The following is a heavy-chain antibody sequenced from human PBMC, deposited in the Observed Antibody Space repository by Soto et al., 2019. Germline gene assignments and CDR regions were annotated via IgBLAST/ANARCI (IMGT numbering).Heavy chain of an antibody. Sequence: VGSLRLSCAASGCTISGYLMHRVRQAPGRRLVWVSHINSSSSTMGYADSVKGRFTISRDNAKNSLYLQMNSLRAEDTAVYYCARDVVDSSGWFAQDDAFDIWGQGTMVTVSS. CDR3: ARDVVDSSGWFAQDDAFDI. D-gene: IGHD6-19*01. J-gene: IGHJ3*02. CDR2: INSSSSTM. V-gene: IGHV3-48*01. CDR1: GCTISGYL.